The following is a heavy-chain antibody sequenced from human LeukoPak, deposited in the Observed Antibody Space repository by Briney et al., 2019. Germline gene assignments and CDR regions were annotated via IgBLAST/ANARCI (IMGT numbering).Heavy chain of an antibody. CDR2: IYSGGST. J-gene: IGHJ6*04. CDR3: ARESPMVRGVVDGMDV. D-gene: IGHD3-10*01. V-gene: IGHV3-53*01. CDR1: GFTVSSYY. Sequence: GGSLRLSCSASGFTVSSYYMSWVRQAPGKGLEWVSVIYSGGSTYYADSVKGRFTISRDNSKSTLYLQMNSLRAEDTAVYYCARESPMVRGVVDGMDVWGKGTTVTVSS.